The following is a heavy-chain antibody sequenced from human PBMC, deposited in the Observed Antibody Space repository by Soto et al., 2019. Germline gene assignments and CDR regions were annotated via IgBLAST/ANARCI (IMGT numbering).Heavy chain of an antibody. J-gene: IGHJ6*03. CDR3: AGEVSSGWPSHYYYYYMDV. Sequence: SVKVSCKASGGTFSSYTISWVRQAPGQGLEWMGRIIPILGIANYAQKFQGRVTITADKSTSTAYMELSSLRSEDTAVYYCAGEVSSGWPSHYYYYYMDVWGQGTTVTGSS. CDR2: IIPILGIA. V-gene: IGHV1-69*04. D-gene: IGHD6-19*01. CDR1: GGTFSSYT.